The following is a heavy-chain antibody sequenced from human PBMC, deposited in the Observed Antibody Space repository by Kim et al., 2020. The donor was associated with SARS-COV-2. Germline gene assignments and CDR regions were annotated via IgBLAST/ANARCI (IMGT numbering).Heavy chain of an antibody. V-gene: IGHV4-39*01. CDR1: CASINSGSYH. Sequence: SETLSLTCTVSCASINSGSYHWGWIRQPPGKGLEWIGSIYYIESTYYNPSLTSRVTISVDTSTNQLSLKLNSVTAADTAVYYCASQTFRGKVMRGGDFYYGLDVWGQGTTVTVSS. CDR3: ASQTFRGKVMRGGDFYYGLDV. D-gene: IGHD3-10*01. CDR2: IYYIEST. J-gene: IGHJ6*02.